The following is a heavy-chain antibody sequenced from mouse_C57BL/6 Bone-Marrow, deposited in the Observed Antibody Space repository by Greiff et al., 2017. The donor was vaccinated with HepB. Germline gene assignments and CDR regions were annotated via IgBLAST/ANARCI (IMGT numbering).Heavy chain of an antibody. CDR2: IWSGGST. D-gene: IGHD2-1*01. CDR3: ASLSTLYAMDY. V-gene: IGHV2-2*01. J-gene: IGHJ4*01. Sequence: VQLQQSGPGLVQPSQSLSITCTVSGFSLTSYGVHWVRQSPGKGLEWLGVIWSGGSTDYNAAFISRLSISKDNSKSQVFFKMNSLQADDTAIYYCASLSTLYAMDYWGQGTSVTVSS. CDR1: GFSLTSYG.